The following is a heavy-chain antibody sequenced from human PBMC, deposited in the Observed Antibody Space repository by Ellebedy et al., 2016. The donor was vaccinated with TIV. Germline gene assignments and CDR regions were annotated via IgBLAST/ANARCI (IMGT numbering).Heavy chain of an antibody. D-gene: IGHD6-19*01. J-gene: IGHJ4*02. CDR2: ISSSGTYI. Sequence: GESLKISXKASGFLFSDCSMNWLRQAPGKGLEWVASISSSGTYIYYADSLEGRFTIARDNVKDSVFLQMNDLRVDDSGVYYCARTTPYNIAVAGPDYWGQGTLVTVTS. CDR1: GFLFSDCS. CDR3: ARTTPYNIAVAGPDY. V-gene: IGHV3-21*01.